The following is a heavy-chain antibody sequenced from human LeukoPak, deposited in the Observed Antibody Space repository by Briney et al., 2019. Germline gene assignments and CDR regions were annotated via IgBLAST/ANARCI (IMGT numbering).Heavy chain of an antibody. CDR1: GYTFTSYG. J-gene: IGHJ4*02. D-gene: IGHD6-13*01. CDR2: ISAYNGNT. V-gene: IGHV1-18*01. CDR3: AREGAAAGLEPDY. Sequence: ASVKVSCKASGYTFTSYGISWVRQAPGQGLEWMGWISAYNGNTNYAQKFQGRVTMTRNTSISTAYMELSSLRSEDTAVYYCAREGAAAGLEPDYWGQGTLVTVSS.